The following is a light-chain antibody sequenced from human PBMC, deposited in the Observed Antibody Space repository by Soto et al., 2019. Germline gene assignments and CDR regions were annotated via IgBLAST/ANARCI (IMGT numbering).Light chain of an antibody. CDR1: QSVSTSY. Sequence: DIVWTQSPGTLSLSPGDRATLSCSASQSVSTSYLAWYQQKPGQAPRLLIYDASNRATGIPARFSGSGYGTDFNLTISSLETEDFAVYYCQQRSNWPPTFGQGTRLEIK. CDR2: DAS. CDR3: QQRSNWPPT. V-gene: IGKV3-11*01. J-gene: IGKJ5*01.